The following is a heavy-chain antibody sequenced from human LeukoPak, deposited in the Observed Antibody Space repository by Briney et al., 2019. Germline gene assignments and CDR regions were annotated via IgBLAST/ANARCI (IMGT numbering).Heavy chain of an antibody. CDR1: GGSISSGSYY. V-gene: IGHV4-39*01. CDR2: IYYSGST. D-gene: IGHD1-14*01. J-gene: IGHJ4*02. Sequence: SETLSLTCTVSGGSISSGSYYWGWIRQPPGKGLEWIGSIYYSGSTYYNPSLKSRVTISVDTSKKQFSLKLSSMTAADTAIYYCARLHRRNPGPDYWGQGTRVTVSS. CDR3: ARLHRRNPGPDY.